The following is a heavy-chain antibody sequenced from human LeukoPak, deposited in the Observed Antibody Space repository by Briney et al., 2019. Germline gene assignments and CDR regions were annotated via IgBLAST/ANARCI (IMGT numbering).Heavy chain of an antibody. CDR1: GFTFSSYG. V-gene: IGHV3-30*02. CDR2: IRYDGSYK. CDR3: ARGSGTTGEVKFDP. D-gene: IGHD3-10*01. Sequence: GGSLRLSCAASGFTFSSYGMHWVRQAPGKGLEWVAFIRYDGSYKYYADSVKGRFTISRDNSYNTLSLQMNSLRTEDTAVYYCARGSGTTGEVKFDPWGQGTLVTVSS. J-gene: IGHJ5*02.